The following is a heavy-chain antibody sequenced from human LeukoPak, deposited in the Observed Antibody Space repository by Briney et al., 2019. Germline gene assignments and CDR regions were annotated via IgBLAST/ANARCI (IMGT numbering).Heavy chain of an antibody. CDR3: ARSYYGSGSYSGWFDP. V-gene: IGHV4-4*02. J-gene: IGHJ5*02. D-gene: IGHD3-10*01. CDR2: IYHSGST. Sequence: SETLSLTCAVSGGSISSSNWWSWVRQPPGKGLEWIGEIYHSGSTNYNPSLKSRVTISVDTSKNQFSLKLSFVTAADTAVYYCARSYYGSGSYSGWFDPWGQGTLVTVSS. CDR1: GGSISSSNW.